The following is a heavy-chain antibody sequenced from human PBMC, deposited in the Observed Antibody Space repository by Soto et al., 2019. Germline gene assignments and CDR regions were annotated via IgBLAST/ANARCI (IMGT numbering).Heavy chain of an antibody. CDR2: IIPIFGTA. CDR3: ARARDIVVLGRSAFDI. J-gene: IGHJ3*02. V-gene: IGHV1-69*06. Sequence: SVKVSCKASGGTFSSYAISWVRQAPGQGLEWMGGIIPIFGTANYAQKFQGGVTITADKSTSTAYMELSSLRSEDTAVYYCARARDIVVLGRSAFDIWGQGKLVTV. CDR1: GGTFSSYA. D-gene: IGHD2-2*01.